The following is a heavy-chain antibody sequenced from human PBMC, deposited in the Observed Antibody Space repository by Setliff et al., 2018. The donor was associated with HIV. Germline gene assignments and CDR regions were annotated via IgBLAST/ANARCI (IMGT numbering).Heavy chain of an antibody. J-gene: IGHJ3*02. Sequence: SLRLSCAASGFTFSTYDMHWVRQVTGKGLEWVSAIGTISDTFYSDSVEGRFTISRENARNSLHLQMNSLRAGDTGVYYCVRQSGSWHAGSGAFDSWGQGTRVTVSS. CDR3: VRQSGSWHAGSGAFDS. CDR1: GFTFSTYD. V-gene: IGHV3-13*01. CDR2: IGTISDT. D-gene: IGHD1-26*01.